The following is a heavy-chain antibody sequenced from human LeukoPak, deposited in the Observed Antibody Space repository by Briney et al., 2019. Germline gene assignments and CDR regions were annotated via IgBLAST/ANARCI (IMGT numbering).Heavy chain of an antibody. J-gene: IGHJ1*01. Sequence: GGSLRLSCAASGFTFNTYTMHWVRQAPGKGLEWVAVISYDGSSKYYADSVKGRFTISRDNSKNTLYLQMNSLRAEDTAVYYCAKGGYYYDSSGSNLAEYFQHWGQGTLVTVSS. CDR3: AKGGYYYDSSGSNLAEYFQH. CDR1: GFTFNTYT. D-gene: IGHD3-22*01. CDR2: ISYDGSSK. V-gene: IGHV3-30*18.